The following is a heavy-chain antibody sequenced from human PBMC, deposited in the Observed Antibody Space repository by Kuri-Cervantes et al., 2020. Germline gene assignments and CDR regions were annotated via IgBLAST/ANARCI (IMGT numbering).Heavy chain of an antibody. V-gene: IGHV3-48*04. D-gene: IGHD3-3*01. J-gene: IGHJ6*02. CDR1: GFTFSSYA. CDR2: ISSSGSTI. CDR3: AVYYDFWSGYVKNYYYGMDV. Sequence: GGSLRLSCAASGFTFSSYAMSWVRQAPGKGLEWVSYISSSGSTIYYADSVKGRFTISRDNAKNSLYLQMNSLRAEDTAVYYCAVYYDFWSGYVKNYYYGMDVWGQGTTVTVSS.